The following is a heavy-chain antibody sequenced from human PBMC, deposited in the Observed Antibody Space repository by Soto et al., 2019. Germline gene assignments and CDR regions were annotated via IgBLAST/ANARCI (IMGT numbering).Heavy chain of an antibody. Sequence: EVPLLESGGGLVQPGGSLRLSCAASGFTFSIYAMTWVRQAPGKELEWVSVIRATSDNTYYADSVKGRFTISRDNSKNTLYLQMNSLRDEDTAVYFCAKGDWLDDWGQGTLVTVSS. CDR1: GFTFSIYA. J-gene: IGHJ5*02. CDR2: IRATSDNT. CDR3: AKGDWLDD. V-gene: IGHV3-23*01.